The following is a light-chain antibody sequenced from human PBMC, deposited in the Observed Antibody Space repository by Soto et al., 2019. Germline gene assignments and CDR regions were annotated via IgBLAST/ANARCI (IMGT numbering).Light chain of an antibody. J-gene: IGKJ1*01. CDR1: QSVSSN. V-gene: IGKV3-15*01. Sequence: EMMLTQSPGTLSLSPGERATLSCRASQSVSSNLAWYQQKPGQAPRLLIYGASTRATAIPARFSGSGSGTEFTLTISSLQSEDFAVYYCQQYNNWPVTFGQGTKVDI. CDR3: QQYNNWPVT. CDR2: GAS.